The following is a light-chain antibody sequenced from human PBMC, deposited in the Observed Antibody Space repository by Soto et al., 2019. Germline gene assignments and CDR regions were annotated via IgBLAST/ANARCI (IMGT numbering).Light chain of an antibody. Sequence: DIVMTQSPGSLAVSPGERATIKCTSSQSLFHSSNNKNYLVWYQQKPGQPPKLLIYWASTRHSGVPERFSGSGSGTEFTLTISSLRTEDAAVYFCQQYYSSPVTFGGGTKVEI. V-gene: IGKV4-1*01. CDR1: QSLFHSSNNKNY. CDR2: WAS. CDR3: QQYYSSPVT. J-gene: IGKJ4*01.